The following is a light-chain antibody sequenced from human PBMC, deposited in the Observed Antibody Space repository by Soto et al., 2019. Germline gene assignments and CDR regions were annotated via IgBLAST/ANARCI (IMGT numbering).Light chain of an antibody. Sequence: QSVLTQPPSVSGSPGQSVTISCTGTNSDVGKYDRVSWYQQPPGTAPKLIIYEVTNRPSGVPARFSGSKSGNTASLTISGLQAEDEADYYCSSYTSTSRYVFGAGTKVTVL. J-gene: IGLJ1*01. CDR2: EVT. CDR1: NSDVGKYDR. CDR3: SSYTSTSRYV. V-gene: IGLV2-18*02.